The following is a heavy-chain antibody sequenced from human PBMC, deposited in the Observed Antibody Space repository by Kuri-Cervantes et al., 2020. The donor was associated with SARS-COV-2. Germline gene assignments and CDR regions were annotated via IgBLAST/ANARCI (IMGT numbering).Heavy chain of an antibody. CDR1: GFTFRNYA. D-gene: IGHD3-10*01. CDR3: AKAFGNPGGRNTGSLDY. V-gene: IGHV3-23*01. Sequence: GESLKISCAASGFTFRNYAMSWVRQAPGRGLEWVAAFASYDYWGRSTHYADSVKGRFTISRDNSKNTLYLQMNSLRAEDTAVYYCAKAFGNPGGRNTGSLDYWGQGTLVTVSS. CDR2: FASYDYWGRST. J-gene: IGHJ4*02.